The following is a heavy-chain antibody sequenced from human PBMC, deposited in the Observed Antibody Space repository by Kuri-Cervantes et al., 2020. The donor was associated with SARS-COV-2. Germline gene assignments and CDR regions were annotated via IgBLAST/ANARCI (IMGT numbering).Heavy chain of an antibody. D-gene: IGHD4-23*01. CDR1: EYTFTDYF. J-gene: IGHJ4*02. CDR2: ISPNSGGT. CDR3: ARVYGGPLDY. V-gene: IGHV1-2*02. Sequence: ASVKVSCKSSEYTFTDYFIHWVRQAPGQGLEWMGWISPNSGGTVYAQKFQGRVTITRNTSISTAYMELSSLRSEDTAVYYCARVYGGPLDYWGQGTLVTVSS.